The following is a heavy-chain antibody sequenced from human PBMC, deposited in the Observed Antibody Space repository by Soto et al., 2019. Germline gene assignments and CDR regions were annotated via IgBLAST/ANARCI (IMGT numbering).Heavy chain of an antibody. J-gene: IGHJ6*02. CDR3: ARDRGAVAGTRYYYGMDV. D-gene: IGHD6-13*01. Sequence: QVQLVESGGGVVQPGRSLRLSCAASGFTFSSYGMHWVRQAPGKGLEWVAVIWYDGTNKYYADSVKGRFTISRDNSKNTLYLHMHSLRAEDTAVYYCARDRGAVAGTRYYYGMDVWGQGTTVTVSS. CDR2: IWYDGTNK. V-gene: IGHV3-33*01. CDR1: GFTFSSYG.